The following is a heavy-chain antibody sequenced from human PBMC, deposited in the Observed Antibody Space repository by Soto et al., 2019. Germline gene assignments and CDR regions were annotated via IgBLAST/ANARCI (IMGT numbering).Heavy chain of an antibody. Sequence: QVQLQESGPGLVKPSGTLSLTCAVSDGSISTNWWSWVRQTPGKGLERIGEIYHSGPTNYNPSLKSRVTILIDKSKNQFSPYLASVTAADTAIYYGARHRAVPTTRGCDDGSQGTPSSVSS. CDR1: DGSISTNW. CDR2: IYHSGPT. D-gene: IGHD1-26*01. J-gene: IGHJ4*02. CDR3: ARHRAVPTTRGCDD. V-gene: IGHV4-4*02.